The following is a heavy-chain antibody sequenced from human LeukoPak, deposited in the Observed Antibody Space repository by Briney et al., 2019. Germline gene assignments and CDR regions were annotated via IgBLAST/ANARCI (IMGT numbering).Heavy chain of an antibody. D-gene: IGHD6-13*01. V-gene: IGHV1-24*01. J-gene: IGHJ6*02. CDR3: ATGYLVTAGLMDV. CDR1: GYTLTELS. Sequence: ASVKVSCKVSGYTLTELSMFWVRQAPGKGLEWMGSFDPENGKTVYAQKFQGRVTMTEDTSTDTAYMELSSLRSEDTAVYYCATGYLVTAGLMDVWGQGTTVTVSS. CDR2: FDPENGKT.